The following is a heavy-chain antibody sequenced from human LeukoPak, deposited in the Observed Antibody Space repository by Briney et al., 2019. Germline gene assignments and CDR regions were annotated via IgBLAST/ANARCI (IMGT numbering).Heavy chain of an antibody. Sequence: SETLSLTCTVSGGSISTSPFHWGWFRQPPGQGLEWVASFYYRENTNSNPSLKSRVTISVDTSKNQFSLRLSSVTAADTAMYYCATHPRANSGYDLSDYWGQGTLVTASS. CDR3: ATHPRANSGYDLSDY. CDR2: FYYRENT. V-gene: IGHV4-39*01. CDR1: GGSISTSPFH. J-gene: IGHJ4*02. D-gene: IGHD5-12*01.